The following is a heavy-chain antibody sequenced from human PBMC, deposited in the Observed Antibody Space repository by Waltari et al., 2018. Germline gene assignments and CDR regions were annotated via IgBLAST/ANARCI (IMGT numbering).Heavy chain of an antibody. D-gene: IGHD3-10*01. CDR1: GFTFCSLW. V-gene: IGHV3-7*01. CDR3: ARALPGEITVYDY. J-gene: IGHJ4*02. CDR2: IKQDGTQQ. Sequence: EVQLVESGGGLVQPGGSVRLSCVASGFTFCSLWMSWVRQAPEKGLEWVADIKQDGTQQYYVDSVKGRFTVSRDNHKNSLFLQMNSLRAEDTAVYYCARALPGEITVYDYWAQGALVNVSS.